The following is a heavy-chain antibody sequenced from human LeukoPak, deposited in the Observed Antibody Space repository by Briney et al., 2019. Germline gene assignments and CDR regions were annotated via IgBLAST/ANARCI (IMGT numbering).Heavy chain of an antibody. CDR3: ARDRDDAFDI. CDR2: IYYSGST. CDR1: GGSISSYY. Sequence: SETLSLTCTVSGGSISSYYWSWIRQPPGKGLEWIGYIYYSGSTNYDPSLKSRVTISVDTSKNQFSLKLSSVTAADTAVYYCARDRDDAFDIWGQGTMVTVSS. V-gene: IGHV4-59*01. J-gene: IGHJ3*02. D-gene: IGHD3-10*01.